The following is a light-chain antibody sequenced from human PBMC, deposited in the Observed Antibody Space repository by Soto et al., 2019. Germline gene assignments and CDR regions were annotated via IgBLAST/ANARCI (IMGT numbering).Light chain of an antibody. J-gene: IGKJ1*01. CDR2: KAS. V-gene: IGKV1-5*03. Sequence: DIQVTQSPSTLSGSVGDRVTITCRASQTIGSWLAWYQQKPGKAPKILIYKASTLKSGVPSRFRCSGSGTVFTLPISSLQPDDFVTYYCPHYNSYSEAFGQGTKVDIK. CDR3: PHYNSYSEA. CDR1: QTIGSW.